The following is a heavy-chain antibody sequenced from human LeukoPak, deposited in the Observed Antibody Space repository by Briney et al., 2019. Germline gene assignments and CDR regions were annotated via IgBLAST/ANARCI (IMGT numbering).Heavy chain of an antibody. CDR2: IYYSGSP. V-gene: IGHV4-39*07. CDR1: GGSLSSSSYY. Sequence: SETLRLTRTVSGGSLSSSSYYWGWLRQPPGTGLEWLGSIYYSGSPYHNASLKSRVTISVDQSKNQFSLKLSSVTAADTAVYYGARAKGCYDIFTGYYLYYYYYYMDVWGKGTTVTIPS. J-gene: IGHJ6*03. CDR3: ARAKGCYDIFTGYYLYYYYYYMDV. D-gene: IGHD3-9*01.